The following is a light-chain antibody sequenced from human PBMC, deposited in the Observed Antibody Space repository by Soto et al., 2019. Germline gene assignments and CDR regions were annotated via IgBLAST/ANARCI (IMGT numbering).Light chain of an antibody. J-gene: IGLJ1*01. CDR2: DVS. Sequence: QSALTQPRSVSGSPGQSVTISCTGTSSDVGGHNYVSWYRQHPGKAPKLMIYDVSKRPSGVPDRFSGSKSGNTASLTISGLQAEDEADYYCCSYADSLYAFGTGTKVTVL. V-gene: IGLV2-11*01. CDR1: SSDVGGHNY. CDR3: CSYADSLYA.